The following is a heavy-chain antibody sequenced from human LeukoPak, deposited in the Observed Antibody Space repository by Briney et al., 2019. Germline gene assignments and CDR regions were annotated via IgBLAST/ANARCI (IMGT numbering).Heavy chain of an antibody. D-gene: IGHD6-19*01. Sequence: SVKVPCKASGGTFSSYAISWVRQAPGQGLEWMGGIIPIFGTANYAQKFQGRVTITADESTSTAYMELSSLRSEDTAVYYCARDLSVAGTFDYWGQGTLVTVSS. V-gene: IGHV1-69*01. CDR3: ARDLSVAGTFDY. CDR1: GGTFSSYA. J-gene: IGHJ4*02. CDR2: IIPIFGTA.